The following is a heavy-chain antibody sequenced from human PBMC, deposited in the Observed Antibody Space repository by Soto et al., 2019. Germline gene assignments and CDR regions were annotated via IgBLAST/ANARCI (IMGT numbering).Heavy chain of an antibody. CDR1: GGILISYA. Sequence: GXSVKVSCKASGGILISYASIWLRQAPGQGLEWMGAVIPILGQAYYAQNLQDRVTITADESTRTTYMELSSLRSEDTAVNCCAKVGGVGAPPGADYWGQGTLVTVSS. D-gene: IGHD1-26*01. V-gene: IGHV1-69*01. CDR2: VIPILGQA. J-gene: IGHJ4*02. CDR3: AKVGGVGAPPGADY.